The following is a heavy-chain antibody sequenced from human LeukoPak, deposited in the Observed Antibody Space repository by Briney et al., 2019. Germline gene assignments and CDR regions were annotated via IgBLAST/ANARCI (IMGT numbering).Heavy chain of an antibody. J-gene: IGHJ5*02. Sequence: GGSLRLSCAASGFNLRDYWMHWVRQAPGKGLVWVSRLCTEGTYTNYADSVRGRFTISRDNAKNTLYLQMDSLRAEDTSFYYCVRDPSNSGNWFDLWGQGTLVTVSS. CDR2: LCTEGTYT. CDR3: VRDPSNSGNWFDL. CDR1: GFNLRDYW. D-gene: IGHD4-11*01. V-gene: IGHV3-74*01.